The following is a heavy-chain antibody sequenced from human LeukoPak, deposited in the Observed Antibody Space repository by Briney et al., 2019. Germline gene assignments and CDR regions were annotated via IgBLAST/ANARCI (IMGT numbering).Heavy chain of an antibody. CDR3: ARELVGYCSGGSCQSPGK. V-gene: IGHV1-69*05. Sequence: ASVKVSCMASGGTFSSYAISWVRQAPGQGHEWMGGIIPIFGTANYAQKFQGSVTITTDESTSRGYMELSSLRSEDTAVYYCARELVGYCSGGSCQSPGKWGQGTLVSVSS. CDR2: IIPIFGTA. J-gene: IGHJ4*02. D-gene: IGHD2-15*01. CDR1: GGTFSSYA.